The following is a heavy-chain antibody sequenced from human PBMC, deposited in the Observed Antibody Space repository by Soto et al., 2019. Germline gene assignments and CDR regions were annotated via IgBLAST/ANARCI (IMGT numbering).Heavy chain of an antibody. V-gene: IGHV1-3*01. CDR2: INAGNGNT. D-gene: IGHD6-13*01. J-gene: IGHJ5*02. Sequence: ASVKVSCKASGYTFTSYAMHWVRQAPGQRLEWMGWINAGNGNTKYSQKFQGRVTITRDTSASTAYMELSSLRSDDTAVYYCARDGVFGSIAAPGLDPWGQGTLVTVSS. CDR3: ARDGVFGSIAAPGLDP. CDR1: GYTFTSYA.